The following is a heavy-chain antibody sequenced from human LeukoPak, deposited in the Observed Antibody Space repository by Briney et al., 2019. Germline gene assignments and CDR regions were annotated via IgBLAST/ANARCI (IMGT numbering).Heavy chain of an antibody. CDR3: ATSTDEAAAGRSPFGY. Sequence: GGSLRLSCAASGFTFNKYAMSWVRQAPGKGLEWVSSISSSSSYIYYADSVKGRFTISRDNAKNSLYLQMNSLRAEDTAVYYCATSTDEAAAGRSPFGYWGQGTLVTVSS. CDR2: ISSSSSYI. D-gene: IGHD6-13*01. CDR1: GFTFNKYA. V-gene: IGHV3-21*01. J-gene: IGHJ4*02.